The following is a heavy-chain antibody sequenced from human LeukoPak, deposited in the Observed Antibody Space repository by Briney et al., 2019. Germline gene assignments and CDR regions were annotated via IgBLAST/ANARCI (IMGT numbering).Heavy chain of an antibody. J-gene: IGHJ6*03. CDR3: ARAGARRYYYYMDV. V-gene: IGHV3-48*04. D-gene: IGHD4/OR15-4a*01. CDR1: GFTFSTYS. CDR2: ISSSSNTI. Sequence: GGSLRLSCAASGFTFSTYSMTWVRQSPGKGLEWVSYISSSSNTIYYADSVKGRFTISRDNAKNSLYLQMNSLRAEDTAVYYCARAGARRYYYYMDVWGKGTTVTVSS.